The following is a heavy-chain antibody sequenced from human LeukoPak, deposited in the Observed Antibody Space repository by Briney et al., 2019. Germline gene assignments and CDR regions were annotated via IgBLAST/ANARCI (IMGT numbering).Heavy chain of an antibody. J-gene: IGHJ4*02. CDR2: ISDTGDST. CDR3: ATGAYCDH. Sequence: PGGSLRLSCAASGFTFSNYSMTWVRQAPGKGLEWVSTISDTGDSTYYADSVKGRFTISRDNSENTLYLQMNGLRAEDTAIYFCATGAYCDHWGQGTLVTVSS. CDR1: GFTFSNYS. V-gene: IGHV3-23*01.